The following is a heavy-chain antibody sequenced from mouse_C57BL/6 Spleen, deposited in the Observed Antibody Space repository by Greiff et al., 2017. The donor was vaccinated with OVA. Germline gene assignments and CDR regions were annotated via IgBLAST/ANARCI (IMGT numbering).Heavy chain of an antibody. CDR1: GYSITSGYY. J-gene: IGHJ4*01. Sequence: EVQLQESGPGLVKPSQSLSLTCSVTGYSITSGYYWNWIRQFPGNKLEWMGYISYDGSNNYNPSLKNRIYITRDTSKNQFFLKLKSVTTEDTDTNYCAREGTTVVATDAMDYWGQGTSVTVSS. CDR2: ISYDGSN. V-gene: IGHV3-6*01. CDR3: AREGTTVVATDAMDY. D-gene: IGHD1-1*01.